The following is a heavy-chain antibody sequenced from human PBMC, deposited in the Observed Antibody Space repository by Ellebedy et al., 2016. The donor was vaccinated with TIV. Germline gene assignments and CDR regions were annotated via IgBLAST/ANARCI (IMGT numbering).Heavy chain of an antibody. CDR3: ARRRGTTLDY. J-gene: IGHJ4*02. D-gene: IGHD2/OR15-2a*01. Sequence: MPSETLSLTCTVSGGSISSYYWSWIRQPPGKGLEWIGYIYYSGSTNYNPSLKSRVTISVDTSKNQFSLKLSSVTAADTAVYYCARRRGTTLDYWGQGTLVTVSS. CDR1: GGSISSYY. V-gene: IGHV4-59*01. CDR2: IYYSGST.